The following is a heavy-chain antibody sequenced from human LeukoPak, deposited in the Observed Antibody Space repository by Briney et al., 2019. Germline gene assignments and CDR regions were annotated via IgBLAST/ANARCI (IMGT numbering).Heavy chain of an antibody. D-gene: IGHD6-13*01. V-gene: IGHV1-8*01. Sequence: ASVKVSCKASGYTFTSYDINWVRQATGQGLEWMGWMNPNSGNTGYAQKFQGRVTMTRNTSISTAYMELSSLRSEDTAVYYCARNLRIAAAGTGGYWGQGTLVTVSS. CDR1: GYTFTSYD. J-gene: IGHJ4*02. CDR2: MNPNSGNT. CDR3: ARNLRIAAAGTGGY.